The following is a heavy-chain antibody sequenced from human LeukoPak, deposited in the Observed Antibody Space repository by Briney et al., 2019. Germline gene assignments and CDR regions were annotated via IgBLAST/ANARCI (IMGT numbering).Heavy chain of an antibody. CDR2: SSYSGST. D-gene: IGHD1-1*01. Sequence: PSETLSLTCSVSGGSVSSGSYYWSWIRQPPGKGLEWIGYSSYSGSTSYNPSLKSRVTIAVDTSKNQFSLRLRSVTAADTAVYYCATVRWNDGDASDIWGQGTMVTVSS. CDR1: GGSVSSGSYY. V-gene: IGHV4-61*01. J-gene: IGHJ3*02. CDR3: ATVRWNDGDASDI.